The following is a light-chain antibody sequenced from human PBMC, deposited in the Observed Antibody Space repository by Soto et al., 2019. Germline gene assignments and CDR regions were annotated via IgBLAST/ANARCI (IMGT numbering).Light chain of an antibody. Sequence: QAVVTQEPSFSVSPGGTVTLTCGLNSGSVSTTYNPTWYQQTPGQAPRTLIYSTNTRSSGVPDRFSGSILGNKAALTITGAQADDECDYYCVLYMRSGIGVFGGGTTLTVL. CDR1: SGSVSTTYN. J-gene: IGLJ3*02. CDR3: VLYMRSGIGV. V-gene: IGLV8-61*01. CDR2: STN.